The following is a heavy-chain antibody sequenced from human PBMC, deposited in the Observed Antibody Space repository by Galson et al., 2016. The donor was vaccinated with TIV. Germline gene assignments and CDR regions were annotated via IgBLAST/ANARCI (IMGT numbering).Heavy chain of an antibody. CDR2: VNNGNNP. D-gene: IGHD6-25*01. J-gene: IGHJ4*02. CDR3: AKDHPSSGWPAFDY. Sequence: SLRLSCAASGFTFSRYAMRWVRQSPGKGLEWVASVNNGNNPYYADSVKGRFTASRDNSNNIFYLQMNALRAEDSALNYCAKDHPSSGWPAFDYWGQGTLVSVSS. CDR1: GFTFSRYA. V-gene: IGHV3-23*05.